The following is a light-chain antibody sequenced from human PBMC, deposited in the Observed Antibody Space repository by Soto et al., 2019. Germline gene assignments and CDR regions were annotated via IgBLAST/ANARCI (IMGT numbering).Light chain of an antibody. J-gene: IGLJ3*02. CDR2: EVT. V-gene: IGLV2-23*02. CDR3: CSYAGGRTFVV. CDR1: SSDIGSYNL. Sequence: QSALSQPASVSGSPGQSVTISCTGTSSDIGSYNLVSWYHHRPGQAPKLVIYEVTRRPSVDSNRFSGSKSGNTASLTIAGLQPDDEGDYYCCSYAGGRTFVVFGGGTNLTVL.